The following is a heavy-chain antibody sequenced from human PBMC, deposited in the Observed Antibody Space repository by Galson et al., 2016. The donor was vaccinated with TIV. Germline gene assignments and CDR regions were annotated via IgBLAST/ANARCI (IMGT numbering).Heavy chain of an antibody. D-gene: IGHD6-13*01. Sequence: SVKVSCKASGYTFRDYALHWVRQAPGQRPEWLGWINAGNGNAKLSQRFQDRGTITRDRSASTAYLTLTRMRSEDTAVYFCASRSSTWNCLDAFDTWGQGTAVTVSS. V-gene: IGHV1-3*01. CDR3: ASRSSTWNCLDAFDT. CDR2: INAGNGNA. CDR1: GYTFRDYA. J-gene: IGHJ3*02.